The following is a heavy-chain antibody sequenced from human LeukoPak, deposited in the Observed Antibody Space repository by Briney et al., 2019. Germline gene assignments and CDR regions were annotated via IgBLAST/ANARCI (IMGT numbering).Heavy chain of an antibody. Sequence: ASVKVSCKXSGYTFTGYYMHWVRQAPGQGLEWMGWINPNSGGTNYAQKFQGRVTMTRDTSISTAYMELSRLRSDDTAVYYCARDIVVVPAAVTYYMDVWGKGTTVTVSS. CDR2: INPNSGGT. J-gene: IGHJ6*03. V-gene: IGHV1-2*02. D-gene: IGHD2-2*01. CDR3: ARDIVVVPAAVTYYMDV. CDR1: GYTFTGYY.